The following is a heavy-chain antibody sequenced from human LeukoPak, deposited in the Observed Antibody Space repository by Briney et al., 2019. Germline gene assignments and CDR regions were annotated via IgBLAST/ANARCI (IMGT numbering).Heavy chain of an antibody. Sequence: GGSLRLSCAASGCTFSSYAMSWVRQAPGKGLEWVSAISGSGGSTYYADSVKGRFTISRDNSKNTLYLQMNSLRAEDTAVYYCVKDSSPDSSGYFPRRAYFDYWGQGTLVTVSS. D-gene: IGHD3-22*01. CDR1: GCTFSSYA. CDR3: VKDSSPDSSGYFPRRAYFDY. CDR2: ISGSGGST. J-gene: IGHJ4*02. V-gene: IGHV3-23*01.